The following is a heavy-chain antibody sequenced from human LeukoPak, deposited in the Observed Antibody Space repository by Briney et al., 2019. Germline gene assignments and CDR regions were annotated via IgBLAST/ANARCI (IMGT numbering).Heavy chain of an antibody. CDR1: GYTFTGYY. J-gene: IGHJ4*02. CDR3: ARDPQSLNYYDSSGYWDDY. CDR2: INPNSGGT. D-gene: IGHD3-22*01. V-gene: IGHV1-2*02. Sequence: GASVKVSCKASGYTFTGYYMHWVRQAPGQGLEWMGWINPNSGGTNYAQKFQGRVTMTRDTSISTAYMELSRLRSDDTAVYYCARDPQSLNYYDSSGYWDDYWGQGTLVTVSS.